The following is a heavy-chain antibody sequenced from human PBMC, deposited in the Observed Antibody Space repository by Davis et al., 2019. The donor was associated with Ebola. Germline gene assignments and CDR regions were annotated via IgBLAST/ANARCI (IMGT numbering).Heavy chain of an antibody. V-gene: IGHV4-59*01. CDR1: GGSINSFL. CDR3: ARDRSDSSGYYLYYYYGMDV. D-gene: IGHD3-22*01. CDR2: MFYNGDT. J-gene: IGHJ6*04. Sequence: SETLSLTCSVSGGSINSFLWTCIRQPPGKGLEWVGCMFYNGDTKYNPSLKSRVTISVDTSKNQFSLKLSSVTAADTAEYYCARDRSDSSGYYLYYYYGMDVWGKGTTVTVSS.